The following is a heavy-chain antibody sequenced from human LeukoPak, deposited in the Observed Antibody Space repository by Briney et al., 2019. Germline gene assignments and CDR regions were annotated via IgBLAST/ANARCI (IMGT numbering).Heavy chain of an antibody. CDR2: ISYDGDNK. Sequence: GGSLRLSCAASGFTFTSYSLHWVRQAPGKGLEWVALISYDGDNKYYADSVKGRFTISRDNSRNTLFLQMNSLRAEDTAVYYCARGGCSSTSCYGDFDYWGQGTLVTVSS. J-gene: IGHJ4*02. D-gene: IGHD2-2*01. CDR1: GFTFTSYS. V-gene: IGHV3-30-3*01. CDR3: ARGGCSSTSCYGDFDY.